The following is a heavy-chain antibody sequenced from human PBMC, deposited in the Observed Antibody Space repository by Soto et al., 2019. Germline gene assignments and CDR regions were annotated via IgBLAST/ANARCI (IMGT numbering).Heavy chain of an antibody. J-gene: IGHJ4*02. CDR2: INPNSGGT. V-gene: IGHV1-2*02. CDR3: ARDPGEGVGGFLNFDY. Sequence: QVQLVQSGAEVKKPGASVKVSCKASGYTFTDYYIHWVRQAPGQGLEWMGWINPNSGGTYSEQKLQGRVTMTSVTSSSTAYMEMRTLRSGDTAVYFCARDPGEGVGGFLNFDYWGQATLVTVSS. CDR1: GYTFTDYY. D-gene: IGHD3-10*01.